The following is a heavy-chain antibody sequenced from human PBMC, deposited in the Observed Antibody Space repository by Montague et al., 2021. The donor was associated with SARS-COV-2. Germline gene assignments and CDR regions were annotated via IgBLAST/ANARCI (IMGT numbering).Heavy chain of an antibody. J-gene: IGHJ4*02. V-gene: IGHV4-59*01. Sequence: SETLSLTCEVSGGSIRSYYWSWIRQSPGKGLKWIGYVHYTGSTKYNPSLETRVTLSLDTPKNHFSLRLNSVTAADTAVYYCARAQNICFIANCVNYFDLWGLGALVSVSS. D-gene: IGHD1-1*01. CDR1: GGSIRSYY. CDR2: VHYTGST. CDR3: ARAQNICFIANCVNYFDL.